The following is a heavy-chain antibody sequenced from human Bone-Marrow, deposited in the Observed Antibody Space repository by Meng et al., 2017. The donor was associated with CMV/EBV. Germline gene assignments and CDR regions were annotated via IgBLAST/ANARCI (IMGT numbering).Heavy chain of an antibody. J-gene: IGHJ5*02. CDR3: ARDKFRSGLNWFDP. CDR2: ISAYNGNT. CDR1: GYPFTSYG. V-gene: IGHV1-18*01. D-gene: IGHD3-3*01. Sequence: KASGYPFTSYGISWVRQAPGQGLEWMGWISAYNGNTNYAQKLQGRVTMTTDTSTSTAYMELRSLRSDDTAVYYCARDKFRSGLNWFDPWGQGTLVTVSS.